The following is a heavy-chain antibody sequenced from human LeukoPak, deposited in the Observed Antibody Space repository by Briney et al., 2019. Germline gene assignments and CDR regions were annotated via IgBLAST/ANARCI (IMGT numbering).Heavy chain of an antibody. CDR3: ARGYGDYPYYYYMDV. CDR2: INTDGSYT. CDR1: GFTFSNYW. D-gene: IGHD4-17*01. J-gene: IGHJ6*03. V-gene: IGHV3-74*01. Sequence: GGSLRLSCAASGFTFSNYWMHWVRQAPGKGLVWVSRINTDGSYTSYADSVKGRFTISRDNAKNTQFLQMNRLRAEDTAVYYCARGYGDYPYYYYMDVWGKGITVTVSS.